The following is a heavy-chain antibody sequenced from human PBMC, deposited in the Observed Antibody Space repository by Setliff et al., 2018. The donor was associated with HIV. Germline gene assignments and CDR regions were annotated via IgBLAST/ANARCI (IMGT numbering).Heavy chain of an antibody. D-gene: IGHD1-26*01. V-gene: IGHV4-4*02. J-gene: IGHJ5*02. CDR2: VCQRGGI. CDR3: VRNHEWALGT. CDR1: GDSINTPHC. Sequence: SETLSLTCAVSGDSINTPHCWSWVRQSLEKGLEWIGEVCQRGGINYNPFLWSRASISIDKPRNYFPLEMASMTAADTAVYFCVRNHEWALGTWGQGLLVTVSS.